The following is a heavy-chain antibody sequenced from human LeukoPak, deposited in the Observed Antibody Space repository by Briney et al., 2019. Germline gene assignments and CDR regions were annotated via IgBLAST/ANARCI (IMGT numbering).Heavy chain of an antibody. CDR2: IWYDGHNK. CDR3: AREWGLIAVAGGPGY. D-gene: IGHD2-21*01. CDR1: GFTFSKYG. Sequence: PGGSLRLSCVASGFTFSKYGMHWVRQAPGKGLQWLASIWYDGHNKYYADSVKGRFTISRDNSKNTLFLEMNDLKAEDTAVYYCAREWGLIAVAGGPGYWGQGTLVTVSS. J-gene: IGHJ4*02. V-gene: IGHV3-33*01.